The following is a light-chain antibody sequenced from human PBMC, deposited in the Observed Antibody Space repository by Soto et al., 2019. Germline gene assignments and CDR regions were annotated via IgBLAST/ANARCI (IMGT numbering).Light chain of an antibody. V-gene: IGKV3-15*01. J-gene: IGKJ1*01. Sequence: EIVMTQSPATLSVSPGERATLSCRASQSVSSNLAWYQQKPGQAPRLIIYGASTRATGIPARFSGSGSGTEFTLTIGSLQSEDFAVYYCQQYTNWPPMAFGQGTKVEIK. CDR3: QQYTNWPPMA. CDR1: QSVSSN. CDR2: GAS.